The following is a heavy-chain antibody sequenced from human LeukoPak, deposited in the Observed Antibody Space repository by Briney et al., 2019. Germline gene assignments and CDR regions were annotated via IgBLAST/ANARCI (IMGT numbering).Heavy chain of an antibody. Sequence: ASVKVSCKVSGYTLTELSMHWVRQAPGKGLEWMGGFDPEDGETIYAQKFQGRVTMTRNTSISTAYMELSSLRSEDTAVYYCARVYLLAAAGTFGYWGQGTLVTVSS. V-gene: IGHV1-24*01. CDR1: GYTLTELS. CDR3: ARVYLLAAAGTFGY. D-gene: IGHD6-13*01. J-gene: IGHJ4*02. CDR2: FDPEDGET.